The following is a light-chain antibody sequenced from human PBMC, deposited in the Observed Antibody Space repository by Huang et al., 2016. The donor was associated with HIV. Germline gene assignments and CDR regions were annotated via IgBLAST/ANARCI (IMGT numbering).Light chain of an antibody. J-gene: IGKJ4*01. CDR1: QSVSNY. V-gene: IGKV3-11*01. CDR2: DAS. Sequence: EIVLTQSPASLSLSPGERAPLSCRASQSVSNYLAWYQQKPGQAPTLLIEDASNGASGIPARFSGSGSGTDFTRTSSSLEPEDSAVYYCQQRSNWLTFGGGTKVEIK. CDR3: QQRSNWLT.